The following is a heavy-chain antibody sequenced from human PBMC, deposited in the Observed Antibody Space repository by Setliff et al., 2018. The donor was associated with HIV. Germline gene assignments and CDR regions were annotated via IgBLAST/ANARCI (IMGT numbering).Heavy chain of an antibody. V-gene: IGHV1-18*01. D-gene: IGHD3-10*02. CDR2: ISAYNGDT. CDR3: ARIVRPSYYYYYMDV. Sequence: ASVKVSCKASGYTFTNYGISWLRQAPGQGLEWMGWISAYNGDTNYAQKFQGRVTITADESTSTAYMELSSLRSEDTAVYYCARIVRPSYYYYYMDVWGKGTTVTVSS. J-gene: IGHJ6*03. CDR1: GYTFTNYG.